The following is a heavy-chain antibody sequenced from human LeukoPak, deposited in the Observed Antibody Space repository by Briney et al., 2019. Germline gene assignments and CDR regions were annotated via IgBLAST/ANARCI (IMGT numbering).Heavy chain of an antibody. Sequence: ASVKVSCKASGYTFTSYGFSWVRQAPGQGLEWMGWISAYNGNTNYAQKLQGRVTMTTDTSTSTAYMELRSLRSDDTAVYYCARDFLGVAVAGNFDYWGQGTLVTVSS. D-gene: IGHD6-19*01. CDR3: ARDFLGVAVAGNFDY. J-gene: IGHJ4*02. CDR1: GYTFTSYG. CDR2: ISAYNGNT. V-gene: IGHV1-18*01.